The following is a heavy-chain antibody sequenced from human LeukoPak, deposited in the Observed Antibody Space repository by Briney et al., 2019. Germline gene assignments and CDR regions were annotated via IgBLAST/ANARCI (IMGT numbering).Heavy chain of an antibody. Sequence: GGSLRLSCAASGFTFSSYSMNWVRQAPGKGLEWVSYITSSSNTIYYADSVKGRFTISRDNAKNSLYLHLNSLRDEDTAIYYCARDPYNGDYGDFYYYYMDVWGKGTTVTISS. D-gene: IGHD3-16*01. V-gene: IGHV3-48*02. CDR1: GFTFSSYS. CDR2: ITSSSNTI. CDR3: ARDPYNGDYGDFYYYYMDV. J-gene: IGHJ6*03.